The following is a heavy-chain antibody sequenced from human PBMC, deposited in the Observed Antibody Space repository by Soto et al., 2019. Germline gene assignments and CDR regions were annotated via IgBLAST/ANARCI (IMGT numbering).Heavy chain of an antibody. CDR1: GFSLSNALMG. CDR2: IFSNDEK. CDR3: ARMKSIGARRGLKPFDY. D-gene: IGHD6-6*01. Sequence: QVTLKESGPVLAKPTETLTLTCTVSGFSLSNALMGVTWIRQPPGKALEWLAHIFSNDEKSYSTYLKSRLTISKDTSKSQVVLTMTNMDPVDTATYYCARMKSIGARRGLKPFDYWGQGTLVTVSS. V-gene: IGHV2-26*01. J-gene: IGHJ4*02.